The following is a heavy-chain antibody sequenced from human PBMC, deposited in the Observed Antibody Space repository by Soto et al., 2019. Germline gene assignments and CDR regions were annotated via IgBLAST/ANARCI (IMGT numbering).Heavy chain of an antibody. CDR3: ARAVPATGSEEGWYFDL. J-gene: IGHJ2*01. V-gene: IGHV1-3*01. CDR2: IHAGNGNT. CDR1: GNTFTSYA. Sequence: QVQLVQSGAEVKEPGASVKVSCKASGNTFTSYAMHWMRQAPGQRLEWMGWIHAGNGNTKYSQKFQGRVTITRDTSANTAYMALSSLRSKDTAVYFCARAVPATGSEEGWYFDLWGRGTLVIVSS. D-gene: IGHD3-9*01.